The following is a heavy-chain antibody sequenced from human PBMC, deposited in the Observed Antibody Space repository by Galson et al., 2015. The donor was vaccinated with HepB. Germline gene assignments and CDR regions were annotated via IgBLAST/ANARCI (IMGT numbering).Heavy chain of an antibody. CDR1: GYDFPSYW. V-gene: IGHV5-10-1*01. CDR3: ARHPSQAFDI. J-gene: IGHJ3*02. Sequence: QSGAEVKKPGESLRISCTGFGYDFPSYWISWLRQMPGRGLEWIGRIDPRDSYIIYSPSFQGHVTISVDKSINTAYVQWSSLMASDTAMYFCARHPSQAFDIWGQGTMVTVSS. CDR2: IDPRDSYI.